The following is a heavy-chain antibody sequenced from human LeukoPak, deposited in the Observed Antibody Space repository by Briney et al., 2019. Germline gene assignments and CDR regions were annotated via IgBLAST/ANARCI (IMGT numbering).Heavy chain of an antibody. Sequence: PGGSLRLSCAASGFTFSSYWMHWVRQAPGKGLVWVSRINSDGSSTSYADSVKGRFTISRDNAKNTLYLQMNSLRAEDTAVYYCARDNEQQLVNTKYYYYYMDVWGKGTTVTVSS. CDR3: ARDNEQQLVNTKYYYYYMDV. CDR1: GFTFSSYW. J-gene: IGHJ6*03. CDR2: INSDGSST. V-gene: IGHV3-74*01. D-gene: IGHD6-13*01.